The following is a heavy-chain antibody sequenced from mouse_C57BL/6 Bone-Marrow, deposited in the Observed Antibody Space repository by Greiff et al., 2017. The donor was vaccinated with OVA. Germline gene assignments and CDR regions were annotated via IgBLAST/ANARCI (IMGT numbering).Heavy chain of an antibody. CDR2: IHPNSGST. CDR3: AYRGNYCDY. J-gene: IGHJ2*01. Sequence: QVQLKESGAELVKPGASVKLSCKASGYTFTSYWMHWVKQRPGQGLEWIGMIHPNSGSTNYNEKFKSKATLTVDKSSSTAYMQLSSLTSEDSAVYYCAYRGNYCDYWGQGTTLTVSS. CDR1: GYTFTSYW. V-gene: IGHV1-64*01.